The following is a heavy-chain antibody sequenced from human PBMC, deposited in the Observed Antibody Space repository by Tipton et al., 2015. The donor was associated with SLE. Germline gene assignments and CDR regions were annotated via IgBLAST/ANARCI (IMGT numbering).Heavy chain of an antibody. V-gene: IGHV4-59*01. Sequence: LRLSCSVSGGSISSNYWIWIRQPPGKGLEWIGYISDGGGTNYNPSLKSRVTMSVDPAKNQFSLKLTSVTAADTAVYYCARDGGACSSTTCYSLADYWGQGTLVTVSS. D-gene: IGHD2-2*01. CDR2: ISDGGGT. CDR1: GGSISSNY. CDR3: ARDGGACSSTTCYSLADY. J-gene: IGHJ4*02.